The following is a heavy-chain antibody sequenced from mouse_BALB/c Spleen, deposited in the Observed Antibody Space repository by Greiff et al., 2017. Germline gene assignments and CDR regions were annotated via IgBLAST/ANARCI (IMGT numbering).Heavy chain of an antibody. D-gene: IGHD4-1*01. CDR2: TNPDSSTI. V-gene: IGHV4-1*02. CDR3: ARRTGNWDSYFDY. Sequence: GGGLVQPGGSPKLSCAASGFDFSRYWMRWVRQAPGKGLEWIGETNPDSSTINYTPSLKDKFIISRDNAKNTLYLQMSKVRSEDTALYYCARRTGNWDSYFDYWGQGTTLTVSS. CDR1: GFDFSRYW. J-gene: IGHJ2*01.